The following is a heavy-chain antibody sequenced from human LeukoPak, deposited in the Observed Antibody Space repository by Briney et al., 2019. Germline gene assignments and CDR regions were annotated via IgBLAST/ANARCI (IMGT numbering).Heavy chain of an antibody. CDR2: ISGSGGST. Sequence: GGSLRLSCAASGFTFSSYAMSWVRQAPGKGLEWVSGISGSGGSTYYADSVKGRFTIYRDNSKNTLYLQMNSLRAEDTAVYYCAKGGCSSTSCYGTYYYYGMDVWGQGTTVTVSS. V-gene: IGHV3-23*01. CDR1: GFTFSSYA. J-gene: IGHJ6*02. D-gene: IGHD2-2*01. CDR3: AKGGCSSTSCYGTYYYYGMDV.